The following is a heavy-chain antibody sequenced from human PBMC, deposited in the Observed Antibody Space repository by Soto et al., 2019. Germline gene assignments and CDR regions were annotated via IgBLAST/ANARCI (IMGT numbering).Heavy chain of an antibody. V-gene: IGHV3-15*01. J-gene: IGHJ6*02. Sequence: PGGSLRLSCAASGFTFSNAWMSWVRQSPGKGLEWVGRIKSKTDGGTTDYAAPVKGRFTISRDDSKNTLYLQMNSLKTEDTAVYYCTTEPAYYYDSSGYTHYYYYGMDVWGQGTTVTV. CDR3: TTEPAYYYDSSGYTHYYYYGMDV. CDR2: IKSKTDGGTT. D-gene: IGHD3-22*01. CDR1: GFTFSNAW.